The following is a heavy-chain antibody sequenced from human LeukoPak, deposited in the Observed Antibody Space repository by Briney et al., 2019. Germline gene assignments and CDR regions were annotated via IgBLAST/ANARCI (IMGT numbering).Heavy chain of an antibody. CDR3: ATETYYYDSSGYHRHY. CDR2: IIPIFGTA. D-gene: IGHD3-22*01. Sequence: SVKVSCKASGGTFSSYAISWVRQAPGQGLEWMGGIIPIFGTANYAQEFQGRVTITADEPTSTAYMELSSLRSEDTAVYYCATETYYYDSSGYHRHYWGQGTLVTVSS. V-gene: IGHV1-69*13. J-gene: IGHJ4*02. CDR1: GGTFSSYA.